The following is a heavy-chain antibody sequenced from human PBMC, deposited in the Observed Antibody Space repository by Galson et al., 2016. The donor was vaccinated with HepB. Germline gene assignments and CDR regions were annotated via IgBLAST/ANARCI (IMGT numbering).Heavy chain of an antibody. D-gene: IGHD6-13*01. Sequence: RQVPVGGLEWIGYISHSGSVYLNPSLKSRSVISVDTSKNQFSLDVRSVTAADTAVYFCARYGSWTGFDYWGRGILVTVSS. CDR2: ISHSGSV. J-gene: IGHJ4*02. V-gene: IGHV4-31*02. CDR3: ARYGSWTGFDY.